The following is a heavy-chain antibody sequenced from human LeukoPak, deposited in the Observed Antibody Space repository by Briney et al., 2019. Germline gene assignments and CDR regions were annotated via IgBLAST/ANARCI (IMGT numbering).Heavy chain of an antibody. Sequence: GGSLRLSCAASGFTFGSYGMHWVRQAPGKGLEWVAVTSHDGSKRYYEDSVKGRFTISRDNSKNKLYLQMNSLRPEDTAVYYCAKGFYSADYYYGMDVWGQGTTVIVSS. CDR2: TSHDGSKR. V-gene: IGHV3-30*18. D-gene: IGHD2-15*01. CDR1: GFTFGSYG. J-gene: IGHJ6*02. CDR3: AKGFYSADYYYGMDV.